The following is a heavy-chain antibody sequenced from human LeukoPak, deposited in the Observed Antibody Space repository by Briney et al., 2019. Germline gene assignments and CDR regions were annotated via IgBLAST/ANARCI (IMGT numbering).Heavy chain of an antibody. Sequence: GASVKVPCKASGYTFTSYAMNWVRQAPGQGLEWMGWINTNTGNPTYAQGFTGRFVFSLDTSVSTAYLQISSLKAEDTAVYYCASRSSGYDYGGWFDPWGQGTLVTVSS. D-gene: IGHD5-12*01. CDR1: GYTFTSYA. V-gene: IGHV7-4-1*02. J-gene: IGHJ5*02. CDR3: ASRSSGYDYGGWFDP. CDR2: INTNTGNP.